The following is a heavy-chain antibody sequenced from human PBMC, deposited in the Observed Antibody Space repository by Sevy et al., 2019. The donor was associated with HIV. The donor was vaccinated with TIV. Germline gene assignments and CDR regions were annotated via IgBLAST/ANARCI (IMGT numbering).Heavy chain of an antibody. V-gene: IGHV4-39*01. D-gene: IGHD6-19*01. CDR3: ARLPIPQSIPVAGTGYYFDY. CDR1: GGSISSSSYY. CDR2: IYYSGST. Sequence: SETLSLTCTVSGGSISSSSYYWGWIRQPPGKGLEWIGSIYYSGSTYYHPSLKSRETISVDTSKNQFSLKLSSVTAADTAVYYCARLPIPQSIPVAGTGYYFDYWGQGTLVTVSS. J-gene: IGHJ4*02.